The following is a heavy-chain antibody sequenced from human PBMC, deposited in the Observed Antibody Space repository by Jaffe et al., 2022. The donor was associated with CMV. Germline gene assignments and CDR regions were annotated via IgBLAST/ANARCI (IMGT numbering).Heavy chain of an antibody. Sequence: EVQLVESGGGLAQPGGSLRLSCAASGFTFSTYEMNWVRQAPGKGLEWISSISTSSSSIHYADSVKGRFTISRDNAKNSVFLQMNSLRADDTGVYYCARVGSSGWYPDWGQGTLVTVSS. V-gene: IGHV3-48*03. CDR2: ISTSSSSI. J-gene: IGHJ4*02. D-gene: IGHD6-19*01. CDR3: ARVGSSGWYPD. CDR1: GFTFSTYE.